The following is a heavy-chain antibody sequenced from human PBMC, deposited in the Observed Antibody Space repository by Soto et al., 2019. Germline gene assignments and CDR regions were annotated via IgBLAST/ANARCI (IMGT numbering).Heavy chain of an antibody. CDR2: INPSDGST. V-gene: IGHV1-46*01. CDR1: GYTFTSYY. J-gene: IGHJ3*01. Sequence: VQLVQSGAEVKKPGASVKLSCKTSGYTFTSYYIHWVRQAPGQGLEWVAIINPSDGSTSTTQKFRGRVTVTRDMSTSTVYMDLSSLRSEDTAVYYCALNAFDFWGQGTMVTVSS. CDR3: ALNAFDF.